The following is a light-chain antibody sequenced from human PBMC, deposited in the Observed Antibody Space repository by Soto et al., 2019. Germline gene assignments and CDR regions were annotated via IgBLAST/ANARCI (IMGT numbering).Light chain of an antibody. J-gene: IGKJ2*01. Sequence: EVVMTQSPATLSVSPGDRATLSCRASQSVDTNVAWYQQKPGQAPRLLVYGASTRATGIPARFTGFGSGTDFTLTISGLQSDDFAVYYCQQYSNWPPYTFGQGTKLQIK. V-gene: IGKV3-15*01. CDR3: QQYSNWPPYT. CDR2: GAS. CDR1: QSVDTN.